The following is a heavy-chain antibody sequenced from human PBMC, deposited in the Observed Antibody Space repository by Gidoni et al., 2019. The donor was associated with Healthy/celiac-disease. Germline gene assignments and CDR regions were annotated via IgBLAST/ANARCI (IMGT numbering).Heavy chain of an antibody. V-gene: IGHV4-34*01. CDR1: GGSFSGYY. CDR2: INHSGST. J-gene: IGHJ4*02. CDR3: ASRFKWVTKGAFDY. Sequence: QVQLQQWGAGLLKPSETLSLTCAVYGGSFSGYYWSWIRQPPGKGLEWIGEINHSGSTNYNPSLKSRVTISVDTSKNQFSLKLSSVTAADTAVYYCASRFKWVTKGAFDYWGQGTLVTVSS. D-gene: IGHD1-26*01.